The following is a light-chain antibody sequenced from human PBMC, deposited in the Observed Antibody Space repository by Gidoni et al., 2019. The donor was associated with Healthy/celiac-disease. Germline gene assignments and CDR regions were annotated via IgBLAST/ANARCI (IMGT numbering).Light chain of an antibody. CDR3: QQSYSTPLT. CDR2: AAS. V-gene: IGKV1-39*01. J-gene: IGKJ4*01. Sequence: DTQTTQSPSSLSASLGARVTITCRASQSISSYLNWYQQKPGKAPKLLIYAASSWQSGVPARFSGSGSGTDFTLTISSLQPEDFATYYCQQSYSTPLTFGGGTKVEIK. CDR1: QSISSY.